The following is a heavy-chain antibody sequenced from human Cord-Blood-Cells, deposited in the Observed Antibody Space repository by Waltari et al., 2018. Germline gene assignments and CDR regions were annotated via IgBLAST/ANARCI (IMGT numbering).Heavy chain of an antibody. D-gene: IGHD3-22*01. V-gene: IGHV4-38-2*02. J-gene: IGHJ4*02. Sequence: QVQLQESGPGLVKHSETLSLTCAVPGYSISSVYYWGWLRQPPGKGLEWIGSIYHSGSTYYNPSLKSRVTISVDTSKNQFSLKLSSVTAADTAVYYCARENYDSSGYFDYWGQGTLVTVSS. CDR1: GYSISSVYY. CDR3: ARENYDSSGYFDY. CDR2: IYHSGST.